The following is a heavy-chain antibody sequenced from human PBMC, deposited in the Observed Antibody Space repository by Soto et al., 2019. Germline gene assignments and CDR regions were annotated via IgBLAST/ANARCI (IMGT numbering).Heavy chain of an antibody. CDR1: GYDFTTYG. Sequence: QVHLVQSGAEVKKPGASVKVSCKGSGYDFTTYGITWVRQAPGQGLEWMAWISAHNGNTDYAQKLQGRVTVTRDTSTSRAYMERRSMRSDGTAVYYCARGRYGDYWGQGALVTVSS. V-gene: IGHV1-18*01. CDR3: ARGRYGDY. D-gene: IGHD1-1*01. J-gene: IGHJ4*02. CDR2: ISAHNGNT.